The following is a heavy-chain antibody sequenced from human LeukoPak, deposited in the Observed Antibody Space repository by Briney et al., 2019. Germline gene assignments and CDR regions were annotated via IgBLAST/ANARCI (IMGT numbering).Heavy chain of an antibody. CDR2: IWYDGSNK. J-gene: IGHJ4*02. CDR1: GFTFSSYG. Sequence: GGSLRLSCAASGFTFSSYGMHWVRQAPGKGLEWVAVIWYDGSNKYYADSVKGRFTISRDNAKNSLYLQMNSLRAEDTAVYYCARDGYGDRFFDYWGQGTLVTVSS. V-gene: IGHV3-33*01. CDR3: ARDGYGDRFFDY. D-gene: IGHD4-17*01.